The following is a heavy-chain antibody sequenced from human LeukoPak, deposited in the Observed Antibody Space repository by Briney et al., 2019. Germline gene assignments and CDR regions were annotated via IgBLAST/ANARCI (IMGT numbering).Heavy chain of an antibody. CDR1: GGSFSGYY. J-gene: IGHJ3*02. V-gene: IGHV4-34*01. D-gene: IGHD1-7*01. CDR2: INHSGST. Sequence: SETLSLTCAVYGGSFSGYYWSWIRQPPGKGLEWIGEINHSGSTNYNPSLKIRVTISVDTSKNQFSLKLSSVTAADTAVYYCARGKRHNWNYGSAFDIWGQGTMVTVSS. CDR3: ARGKRHNWNYGSAFDI.